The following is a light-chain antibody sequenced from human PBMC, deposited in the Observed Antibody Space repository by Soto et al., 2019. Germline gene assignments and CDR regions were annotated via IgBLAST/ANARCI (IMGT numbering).Light chain of an antibody. V-gene: IGLV1-51*01. CDR3: GTWDSSLSDHV. CDR2: DNN. J-gene: IGLJ1*01. Sequence: QSVLTQPPSVSAAPGQKVTISCSGSSSNIGNNYVSWYQQLPGTAPKLLIYDNNKRPSGIPDRFSGSKSGTSATLGITGLQTGDEADYYCGTWDSSLSDHVFGTGTKVTV. CDR1: SSNIGNNY.